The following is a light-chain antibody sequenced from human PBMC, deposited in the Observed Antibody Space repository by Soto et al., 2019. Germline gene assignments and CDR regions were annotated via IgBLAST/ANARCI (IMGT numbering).Light chain of an antibody. CDR3: QQSNNWPKT. Sequence: EIVMTQSPDTLSVSPGETATLSCRASQSVGSNLAWYQQKPGQAPRLLISDASTRAAGLPARFSGSGSGTEFTLTITSLQSEDFAVDYCQQSNNWPKTFGQGTKVEIK. CDR1: QSVGSN. J-gene: IGKJ1*01. CDR2: DAS. V-gene: IGKV3-15*01.